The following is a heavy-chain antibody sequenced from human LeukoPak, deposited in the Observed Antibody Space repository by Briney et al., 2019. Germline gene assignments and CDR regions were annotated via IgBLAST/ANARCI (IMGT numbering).Heavy chain of an antibody. CDR3: ARDRDGYNEGRYFDY. Sequence: GGSLRLSCAASGFTFSSYAMSWVRQAPGKGLEWVSYISSSGSTIYYADSVKGRFTISRDNAKNSLYLQMNSLRAEDTAVYYCARDRDGYNEGRYFDYWGQGTLVTVSS. CDR2: ISSSGSTI. J-gene: IGHJ4*02. V-gene: IGHV3-48*03. D-gene: IGHD5-24*01. CDR1: GFTFSSYA.